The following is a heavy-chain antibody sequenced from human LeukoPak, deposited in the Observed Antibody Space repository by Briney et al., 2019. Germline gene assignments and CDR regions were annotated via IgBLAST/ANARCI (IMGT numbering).Heavy chain of an antibody. CDR1: GYTFTDYY. D-gene: IGHD3-10*01. CDR3: ARDELLWFGESPRNYMDV. V-gene: IGHV1-2*02. Sequence: ASVKVSRKASGYTFTDYYMHWVRQAPGQGLEWMGWINPNSGGTNSAQKFQGRVTMTRDTSISTAYMELSRLRSDDTAVYYCARDELLWFGESPRNYMDVWGKGTTVTISS. J-gene: IGHJ6*03. CDR2: INPNSGGT.